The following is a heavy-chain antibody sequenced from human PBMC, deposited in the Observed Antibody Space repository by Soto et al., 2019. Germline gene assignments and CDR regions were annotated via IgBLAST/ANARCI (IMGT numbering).Heavy chain of an antibody. D-gene: IGHD2-15*01. J-gene: IGHJ4*02. Sequence: ASVKVSCKASGYTFSQYGLNWVRQAPGQGLEWMGWINPYNGNTDYSQNLLGRFTMTTDTSTSTAYMELRSLSSDDTAVYYCARSGNSDYWGQGTLVTSPQ. CDR3: ARSGNSDY. V-gene: IGHV1-18*01. CDR2: INPYNGNT. CDR1: GYTFSQYG.